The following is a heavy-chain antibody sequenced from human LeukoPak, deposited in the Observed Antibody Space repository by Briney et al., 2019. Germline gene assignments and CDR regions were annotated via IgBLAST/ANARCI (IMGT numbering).Heavy chain of an antibody. Sequence: PGRSLRLSFAASGXTFSSYAMHWVRQAPGKGLEWVAVISYDGSNKYYADSVKGRFTISRDNSKNTLYLQMNSLRAEDTAVYYCARVQQQLVIDNDAFDIWGQGTMVTVSS. D-gene: IGHD6-13*01. J-gene: IGHJ3*02. V-gene: IGHV3-30-3*01. CDR3: ARVQQQLVIDNDAFDI. CDR1: GXTFSSYA. CDR2: ISYDGSNK.